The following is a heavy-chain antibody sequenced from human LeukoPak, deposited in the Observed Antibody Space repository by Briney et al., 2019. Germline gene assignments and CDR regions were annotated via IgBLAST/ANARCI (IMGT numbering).Heavy chain of an antibody. CDR2: INSDGINT. CDR3: ARDLGQYYDTSDNWFDP. CDR1: GLTVGSNY. V-gene: IGHV3-74*01. Sequence: GGSLRLSCAASGLTVGSNYMNWVRQAPGKGLVWVSRINSDGINTSYADSVKGRFTISRDNAKNTLNLQMNSLRAEDTAVYYCARDLGQYYDTSDNWFDPWGQGTLVTVSS. D-gene: IGHD3-22*01. J-gene: IGHJ5*02.